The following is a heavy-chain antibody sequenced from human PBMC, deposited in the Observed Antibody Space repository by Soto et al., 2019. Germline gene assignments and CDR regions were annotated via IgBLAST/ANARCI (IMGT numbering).Heavy chain of an antibody. CDR1: GYTFTSYG. CDR2: ISAYNGNT. CDR3: ARGVGEGITMVRGVILASDYYYYMDV. V-gene: IGHV1-18*01. D-gene: IGHD3-10*01. Sequence: ASVKVSCKASGYTFTSYGISWVRQAPGQGLEWMGWISAYNGNTNYAQKLQGRVTMTTDTSTSTAYMELRSLRSDDTAVYYCARGVGEGITMVRGVILASDYYYYMDVWGKGTTVTVSS. J-gene: IGHJ6*03.